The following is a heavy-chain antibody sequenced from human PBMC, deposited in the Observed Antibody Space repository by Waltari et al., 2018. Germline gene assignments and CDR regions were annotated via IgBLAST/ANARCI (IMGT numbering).Heavy chain of an antibody. CDR3: ARGGRSHYFDY. V-gene: IGHV4-59*01. D-gene: IGHD3-10*01. CDR2: IYYSGST. J-gene: IGHJ4*02. Sequence: QVQLQESGPGLVKPSETLSLTCTVSGGSISSYYWSWIRQPPGKGLEWIGYIYYSGSTNYNNARDRRVTKTVNTPKNQLLRKLSAVTAAEKAVYYGARGGRSHYFDYWGQGTMVTVSS. CDR1: GGSISSYY.